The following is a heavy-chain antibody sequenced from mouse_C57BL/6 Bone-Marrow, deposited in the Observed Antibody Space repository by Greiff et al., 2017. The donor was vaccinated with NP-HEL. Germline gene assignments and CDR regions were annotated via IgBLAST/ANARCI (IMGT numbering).Heavy chain of an antibody. CDR3: ASVITTVVAEGYYAMDY. Sequence: QVQLKESGPGLVAPSQSLSITCTVSGFSLTSYGVDWVRQSPGKGLEWLGVIWGVGSTNYNSALKSRLSISKDNSKSQVFLKMNSLQTDDTAMYYCASVITTVVAEGYYAMDYWGQGTSVTVSS. J-gene: IGHJ4*01. CDR2: IWGVGST. D-gene: IGHD1-1*01. CDR1: GFSLTSYG. V-gene: IGHV2-6*01.